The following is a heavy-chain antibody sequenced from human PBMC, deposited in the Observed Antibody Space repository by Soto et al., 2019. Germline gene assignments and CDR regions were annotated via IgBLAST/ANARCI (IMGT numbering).Heavy chain of an antibody. CDR2: ISGRGDNT. Sequence: EVQLLESGGGLVQPGGSLRLSCAASGFSFSSYAMSWVRQAPGKGLEWVSAISGRGDNTYYADSVRGRFTIARDNSKNTRYLQRKGRRAEDTAVYYGAKDLVAARTYWGQGTLVTVSS. D-gene: IGHD2-15*01. J-gene: IGHJ4*02. V-gene: IGHV3-23*01. CDR3: AKDLVAARTY. CDR1: GFSFSSYA.